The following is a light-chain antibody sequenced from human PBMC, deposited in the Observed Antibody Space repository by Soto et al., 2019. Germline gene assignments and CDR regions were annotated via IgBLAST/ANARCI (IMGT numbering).Light chain of an antibody. CDR1: QSVSSY. CDR3: QQRSNWLT. V-gene: IGKV3-11*01. J-gene: IGKJ4*01. CDR2: DAS. Sequence: EIVLTQSPATLSLSPGERATLSCRASQSVSSYLAWYQQKPGQAPRLLIYDASNRATGIPARFSGSGSGTDFTPTFSSLEPEGVAVSYCQQRSNWLTFGGGTKVEIK.